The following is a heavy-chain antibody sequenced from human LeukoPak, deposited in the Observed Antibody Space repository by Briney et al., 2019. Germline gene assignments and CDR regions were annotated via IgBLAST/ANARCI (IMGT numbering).Heavy chain of an antibody. CDR3: AREELSSEYFDY. Sequence: GGSLRLSCAASGFTFSSYAMHWVRQAPGKGLEWVAVISYDGSNKYYADSVKGRFTISRDNSKNTLYLQTNSLRAEDTAVYYCAREELSSEYFDYWGQGTLVTVSS. CDR2: ISYDGSNK. D-gene: IGHD1-26*01. J-gene: IGHJ4*02. V-gene: IGHV3-30*04. CDR1: GFTFSSYA.